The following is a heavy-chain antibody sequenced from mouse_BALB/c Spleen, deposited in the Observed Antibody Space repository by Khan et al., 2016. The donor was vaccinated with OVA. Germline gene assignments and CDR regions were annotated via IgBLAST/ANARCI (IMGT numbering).Heavy chain of an antibody. CDR1: GFSLTSYG. D-gene: IGHD6-1*01. Sequence: QVQLMESGPGLVAPSQSLSITCTVSGFSLTSYGVSWVRQPPGKGLEWLGVIWGDGITNFYSALISRLSISKDNYKSNVFLKLNSLQTDDTAAYYCAGLEASYYAMDYWGQGSSVTVSS. V-gene: IGHV2-3*01. CDR2: IWGDGIT. CDR3: AGLEASYYAMDY. J-gene: IGHJ4*01.